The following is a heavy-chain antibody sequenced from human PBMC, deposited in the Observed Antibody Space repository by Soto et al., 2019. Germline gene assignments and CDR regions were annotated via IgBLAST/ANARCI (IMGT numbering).Heavy chain of an antibody. CDR2: ISYDGSNK. CDR3: AKDRGGIAVAGPFDY. D-gene: IGHD6-19*01. Sequence: VGSLRLSCAASGFTFSSYGMHWVRQTPGKGLEWVAVISYDGSNKYYADSVKGRFTISRDNSKNTLYLQMNSLRAEDTAVYYCAKDRGGIAVAGPFDYWGQGTLVTVSS. CDR1: GFTFSSYG. J-gene: IGHJ4*02. V-gene: IGHV3-30*18.